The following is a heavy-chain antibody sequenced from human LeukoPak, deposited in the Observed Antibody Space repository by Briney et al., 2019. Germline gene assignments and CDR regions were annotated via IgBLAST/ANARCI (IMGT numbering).Heavy chain of an antibody. Sequence: GGPLRISCTASGFIFSGYDMHWVRQAPGKGLEWVAFIRYDGSKKFYADSVKGRFTISRDNSKNTLFLEVNGLRAVDTAVYYCARRGGDSYGQETHYFDYWGQGTLVTVSS. CDR1: GFIFSGYD. CDR3: ARRGGDSYGQETHYFDY. CDR2: IRYDGSKK. D-gene: IGHD5-18*01. J-gene: IGHJ4*02. V-gene: IGHV3-30*02.